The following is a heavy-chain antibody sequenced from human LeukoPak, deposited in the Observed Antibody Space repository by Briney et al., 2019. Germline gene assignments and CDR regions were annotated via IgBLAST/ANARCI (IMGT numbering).Heavy chain of an antibody. CDR3: ARVYYDSSGYYQLDY. V-gene: IGHV3-21*01. CDR2: ISSSSSYI. CDR1: GFTFSSYS. Sequence: GGSLRLSCAASGFTFSSYSMNWVRQGPGKGLEWVSSISSSSSYIYYADSVKGRFTISRDNAKNSLYLQMNSLRAEDTAVYYCARVYYDSSGYYQLDYWGQGTLVTVSS. D-gene: IGHD3-22*01. J-gene: IGHJ4*02.